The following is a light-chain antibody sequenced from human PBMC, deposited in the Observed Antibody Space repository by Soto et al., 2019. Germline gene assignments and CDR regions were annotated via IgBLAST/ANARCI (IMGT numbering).Light chain of an antibody. CDR3: TVWDDSLRGRV. CDR2: RNN. Sequence: QSVLTQPPSASGTPGQRVTISCSGSSSKIESNYVYWYQQLPGTAPRLLIYRNNQRPSGVPDRFSGSKSGTSASLAISALRSEDEAEYYCTVWDDSLRGRVFGGGTKLTVL. V-gene: IGLV1-47*01. CDR1: SSKIESNY. J-gene: IGLJ2*01.